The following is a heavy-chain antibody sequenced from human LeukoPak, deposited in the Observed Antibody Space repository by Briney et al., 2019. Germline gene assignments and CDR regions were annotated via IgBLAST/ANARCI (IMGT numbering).Heavy chain of an antibody. D-gene: IGHD6-25*01. Sequence: SETLSLTCTVPGGSISSYHWSWIRQPPGKGLEWIGYIYYSGSTNYNPSLKSRVTTSVDTSKNQFSLKLSSVTAADTAVYYCARHKLAATAANWFDPWGQGTLVTVSS. CDR2: IYYSGST. V-gene: IGHV4-59*08. J-gene: IGHJ5*02. CDR3: ARHKLAATAANWFDP. CDR1: GGSISSYH.